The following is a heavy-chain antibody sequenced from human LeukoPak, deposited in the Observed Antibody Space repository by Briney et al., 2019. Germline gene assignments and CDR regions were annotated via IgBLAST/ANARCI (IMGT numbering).Heavy chain of an antibody. Sequence: SETLSLTCTVSGGTIRSYYWSWIRQPPGKGLEWIGYIYHSGSTNYNPSLKSRVTISVDTSKNQFSLKLSSVTAADTAVYYCARGGGRTQLGYCSSTSCKPFDYWGQGTLVTVSS. CDR3: ARGGGRTQLGYCSSTSCKPFDY. CDR2: IYHSGST. D-gene: IGHD2-2*01. CDR1: GGTIRSYY. J-gene: IGHJ4*02. V-gene: IGHV4-59*12.